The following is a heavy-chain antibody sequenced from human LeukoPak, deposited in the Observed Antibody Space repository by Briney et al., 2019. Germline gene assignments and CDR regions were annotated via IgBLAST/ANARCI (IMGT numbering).Heavy chain of an antibody. V-gene: IGHV3-30*04. D-gene: IGHD1-1*01. Sequence: GGSLRLSCAASGFMFRSYPMQWVRQAPGKGLEWVTIISYDGNHIFYADSVKGRFTISRDNSKNTLYLQMNGLRPEDTAVYYCETAIQLRPFWGQGTLVTVSS. J-gene: IGHJ4*02. CDR3: ETAIQLRPF. CDR1: GFMFRSYP. CDR2: ISYDGNHI.